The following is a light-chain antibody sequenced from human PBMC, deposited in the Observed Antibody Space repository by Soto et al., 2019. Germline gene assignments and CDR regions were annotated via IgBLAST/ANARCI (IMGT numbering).Light chain of an antibody. V-gene: IGLV2-14*01. CDR1: SSDVGGYNY. CDR3: SSYTSTSNPWV. J-gene: IGLJ1*01. CDR2: DVT. Sequence: QSVLTQPASVSGSPGQSITISCTGTSSDVGGYNYVSWYQQHPGKAPKLMIYDVTDRPSGVSNRFSGSKSGNTASLTISGLQAEDEADYYCSSYTSTSNPWVFGTGTKLTVL.